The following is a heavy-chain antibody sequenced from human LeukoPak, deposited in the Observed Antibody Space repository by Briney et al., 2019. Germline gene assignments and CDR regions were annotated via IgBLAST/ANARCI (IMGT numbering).Heavy chain of an antibody. D-gene: IGHD2-2*01. V-gene: IGHV5-51*01. J-gene: IGHJ4*02. CDR3: ATPTTGCSSTSCYLLF. CDR2: IYPADSET. Sequence: GESLKISCKDSGSTFTSHWIGWVRQMPGKGLEWMGVIYPADSETTYSPSFQGQVTISADKSISTAYLRWSSLKASDTAMYYCATPTTGCSSTSCYLLFWGQGTLVTVSS. CDR1: GSTFTSHW.